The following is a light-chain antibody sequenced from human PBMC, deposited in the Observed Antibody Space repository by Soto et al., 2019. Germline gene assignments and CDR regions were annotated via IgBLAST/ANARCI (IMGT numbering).Light chain of an antibody. Sequence: EIVMTQSAATLSVSPGERATLSCRAGQNIHTNLAWYQQKPGQAPRLLFYGASTGATGLPARFSGSGSGTDFTLTISSLQAEDVAVYYCQQYFNRPYTFGQGTRLEIK. CDR1: QNIHTN. V-gene: IGKV3-15*01. CDR2: GAS. J-gene: IGKJ5*01. CDR3: QQYFNRPYT.